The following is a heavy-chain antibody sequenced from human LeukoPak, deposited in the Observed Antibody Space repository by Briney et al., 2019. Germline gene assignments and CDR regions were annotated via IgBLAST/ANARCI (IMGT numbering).Heavy chain of an antibody. Sequence: GGSLRLSCAASGFTFSSYAMSWVRQAPGKGLEWVSAISGSGGSTCYADSVKGRFTISRDNSKNTLYLQMNSLRAEDTAVYYCAKTISVARYCFDYWGQGTLVTVSS. J-gene: IGHJ4*02. V-gene: IGHV3-23*01. CDR2: ISGSGGST. D-gene: IGHD6-6*01. CDR3: AKTISVARYCFDY. CDR1: GFTFSSYA.